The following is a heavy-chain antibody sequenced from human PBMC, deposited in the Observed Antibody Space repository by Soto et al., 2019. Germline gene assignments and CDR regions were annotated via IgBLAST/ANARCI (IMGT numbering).Heavy chain of an antibody. V-gene: IGHV4-39*01. D-gene: IGHD3-22*01. CDR1: GDSISSGAYY. CDR3: ARQATGYYYGWFDP. Sequence: SETLSLTCTVSGDSISSGAYYWSWIRQHPGKGLEWIGYISYSGSTYYNPSLKSRVTMSVDTSKNQFSLKLTSVTAADTAVYFCARQATGYYYGWFDPWGQGTLVTVSS. J-gene: IGHJ5*02. CDR2: ISYSGST.